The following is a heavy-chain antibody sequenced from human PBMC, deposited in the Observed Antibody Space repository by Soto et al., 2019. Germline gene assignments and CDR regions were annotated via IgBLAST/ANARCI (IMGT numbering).Heavy chain of an antibody. CDR2: ISGSGGST. Sequence: GGSLRLSCSASGFTFSSYAMSWVRQAPGKGLEWVSAISGSGGSTYYADSVKGRFTISRDNSKNTLYLQMNSLRAEDTAVYYCAKDRLMNYYDSSGYRDYWGQGTLVTVSS. J-gene: IGHJ4*02. D-gene: IGHD3-22*01. CDR3: AKDRLMNYYDSSGYRDY. V-gene: IGHV3-23*01. CDR1: GFTFSSYA.